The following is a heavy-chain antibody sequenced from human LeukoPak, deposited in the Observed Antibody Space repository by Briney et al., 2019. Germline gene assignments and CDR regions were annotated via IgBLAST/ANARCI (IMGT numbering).Heavy chain of an antibody. CDR1: GGSISSSSYY. J-gene: IGHJ4*02. D-gene: IGHD1-26*01. CDR2: IYYSGTT. Sequence: SETLSLTCTVSGGSISSSSYYWGWIRQPPGKGLERIGSIYYSGTTYYNPSLKSPVTITVHTSKNQFSLKLSSVTAAATAVYSRARHPSYFGNFDYWGQGTLVTVSS. V-gene: IGHV4-39*01. CDR3: ARHPSYFGNFDY.